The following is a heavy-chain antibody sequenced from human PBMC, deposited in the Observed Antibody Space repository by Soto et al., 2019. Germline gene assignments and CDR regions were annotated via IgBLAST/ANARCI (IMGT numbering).Heavy chain of an antibody. Sequence: EVQLVESGGGLVQPGRSLRLSCAASGFTFDDYAMHWVRQAPGKGLEWVSGISWNSGSIGYADSVKGRFTISRDNAKNSLYLQMNSLRAEDTAVYYCAKGRDPGSQIMDVWGKVTTVTVSS. D-gene: IGHD3-10*01. V-gene: IGHV3-9*01. CDR1: GFTFDDYA. J-gene: IGHJ6*03. CDR3: AKGRDPGSQIMDV. CDR2: ISWNSGSI.